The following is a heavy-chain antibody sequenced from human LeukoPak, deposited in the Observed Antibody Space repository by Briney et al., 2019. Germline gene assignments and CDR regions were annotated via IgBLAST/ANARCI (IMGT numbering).Heavy chain of an antibody. J-gene: IGHJ5*02. CDR2: VNQSGST. V-gene: IGHV4-34*01. D-gene: IGHD2-2*01. CDR1: GGSFSDYY. Sequence: SETLSLTCAVYGGSFSDYYWSWIRRPPGKGLEWIGEVNQSGSTYYNPSLKSRVTISVDTSKNQFSLKLSSVTAADTAVYYCARQTRLGYCSSTSCYAGDWFDPWGQGTLVTVSS. CDR3: ARQTRLGYCSSTSCYAGDWFDP.